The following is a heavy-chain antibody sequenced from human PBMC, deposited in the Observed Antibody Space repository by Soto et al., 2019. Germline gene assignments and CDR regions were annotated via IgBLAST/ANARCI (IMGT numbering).Heavy chain of an antibody. J-gene: IGHJ4*02. CDR2: IYTVGST. CDR3: ARSPLTHSYAQFDS. D-gene: IGHD3-16*01. V-gene: IGHV4-4*07. Sequence: SETLSLTCTVSGGSLNNYYWSWIRQPAGKGLEWIGRIYTVGSTNYNPSLKSRVTMSIDTPKNQLSLRLTSVTAADTAVYYCARSPLTHSYAQFDSWGQGSLVTVSS. CDR1: GGSLNNYY.